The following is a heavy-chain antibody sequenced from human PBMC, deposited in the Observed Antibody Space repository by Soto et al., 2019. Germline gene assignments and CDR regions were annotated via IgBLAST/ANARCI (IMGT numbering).Heavy chain of an antibody. V-gene: IGHV6-1*01. Sequence: PSQTLSVTCAICGDSVSNNGATWNWIRQSPSRGLEWLGRAYYRSRWLYDYATSVRGRITINPDTSRNQFSLQLNSVTPEDTAVYYCSRESPDFNNGFDYWGQRTPVTVSS. D-gene: IGHD2-8*01. CDR1: GDSVSNNGAT. J-gene: IGHJ4*02. CDR2: AYYRSRWLY. CDR3: SRESPDFNNGFDY.